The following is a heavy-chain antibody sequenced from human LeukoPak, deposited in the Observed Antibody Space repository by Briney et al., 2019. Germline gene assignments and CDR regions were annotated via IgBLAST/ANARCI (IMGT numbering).Heavy chain of an antibody. CDR2: IIPILGIA. CDR1: GGTFSSYA. V-gene: IGHV1-69*04. D-gene: IGHD6-13*01. CDR3: ARDGAAAGQGAFDI. J-gene: IGHJ3*02. Sequence: SVKVSCKASGGTFSSYAISWVRQAPGQGLEWMGRIIPILGIANYAQKFQGRVTITADKSTSTAYMELSSLRSEDTAVYYCARDGAAAGQGAFDIWGQGTMVTVSS.